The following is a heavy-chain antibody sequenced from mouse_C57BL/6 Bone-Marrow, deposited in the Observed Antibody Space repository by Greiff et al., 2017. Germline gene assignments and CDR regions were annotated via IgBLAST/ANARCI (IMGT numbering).Heavy chain of an antibody. CDR3: ARRLPLSAMDY. CDR2: IHPNSGST. Sequence: QVQLQQPGAELVKPGASVKLSCKASGYTFTSYWMHWVKQRPGQGLEWIGMIHPNSGSTNYNEKFKSKATLTVDKSSSTAYMQLSSLTSEDSAVYYCARRLPLSAMDYWGQGTSVTVSS. V-gene: IGHV1-64*01. D-gene: IGHD2-2*01. J-gene: IGHJ4*01. CDR1: GYTFTSYW.